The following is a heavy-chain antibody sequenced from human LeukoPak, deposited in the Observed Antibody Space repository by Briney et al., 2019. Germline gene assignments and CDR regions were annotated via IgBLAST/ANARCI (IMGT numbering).Heavy chain of an antibody. CDR2: ISSSGSTI. Sequence: GGSLRLSCAASGFTFSDYYMSWIRQAPGKGLEWVSYISSSGSTIYYADSVKGRFTISRDNAKNSLYLQMNSLRAEDTAVYYCAAIVVRPIPDYWGQGTLVTVSS. V-gene: IGHV3-11*04. J-gene: IGHJ4*02. CDR3: AAIVVRPIPDY. CDR1: GFTFSDYY. D-gene: IGHD2-21*01.